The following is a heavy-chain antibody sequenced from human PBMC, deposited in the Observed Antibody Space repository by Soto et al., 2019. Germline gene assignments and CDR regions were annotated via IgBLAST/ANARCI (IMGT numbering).Heavy chain of an antibody. D-gene: IGHD2-15*01. Sequence: DVQLLESGGGLVQPGGSLRLSCAASGFTFTSYAMSWVRQAPGKELEWVSTISGNGGYTYYADSVKGRFTISRDNSKNTLYLQMNSLRAEDTAVYYCAKDIVVVVAATPRAFDIWGQGTMVTVSS. CDR3: AKDIVVVVAATPRAFDI. CDR1: GFTFTSYA. V-gene: IGHV3-23*01. CDR2: ISGNGGYT. J-gene: IGHJ3*02.